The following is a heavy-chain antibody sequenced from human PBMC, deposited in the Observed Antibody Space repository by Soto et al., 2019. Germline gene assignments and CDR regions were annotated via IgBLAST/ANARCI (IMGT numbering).Heavy chain of an antibody. V-gene: IGHV2-70*04. Sequence: LVNRTQTLTLTFTFSGFSLITSGIRVSWIRQPPGKALEWLARIDWDDDKFYSTSLKTRLTISKDTSKNQVVLTMTNMDPVDTATYYCARMVSGWSDFDYWGQGTLVTVS. CDR3: ARMVSGWSDFDY. CDR1: GFSLITSGIR. J-gene: IGHJ4*02. D-gene: IGHD6-19*01. CDR2: IDWDDDK.